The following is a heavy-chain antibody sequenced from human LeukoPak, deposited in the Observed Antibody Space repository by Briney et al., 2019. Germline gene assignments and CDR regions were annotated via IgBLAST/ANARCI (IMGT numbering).Heavy chain of an antibody. J-gene: IGHJ3*02. V-gene: IGHV4-59*13. CDR1: GGSITHYY. D-gene: IGHD6-6*01. CDR3: ARAAYSSYSAFDI. CDR2: IYYSGST. Sequence: AETLSLTCTVSGGSITHYYGNWIRQPPGKGLEGIGYIYYSGSTNYNPSLKSRLTISVDTSKNQFSLRLNSVTAADTAVYYCARAAYSSYSAFDIWGQGTMVTVSS.